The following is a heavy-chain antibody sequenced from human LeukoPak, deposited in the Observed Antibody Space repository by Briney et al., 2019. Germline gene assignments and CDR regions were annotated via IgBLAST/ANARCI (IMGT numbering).Heavy chain of an antibody. V-gene: IGHV3-20*04. CDR3: ARAKYYYDSSGANPGFDY. J-gene: IGHJ4*02. CDR1: GFTFDDYG. Sequence: GGSLRLSCAASGFTFDDYGMSWVRQAPGKGLEWVSGINWNGGSTGYADSVKGRFTISRDNAKNSLYLQMNSLRAEDTALYYCARAKYYYDSSGANPGFDYWGQGTLVTVSS. D-gene: IGHD3-22*01. CDR2: INWNGGST.